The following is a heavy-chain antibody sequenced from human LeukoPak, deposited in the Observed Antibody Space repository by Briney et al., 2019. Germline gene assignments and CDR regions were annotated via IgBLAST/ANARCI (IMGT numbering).Heavy chain of an antibody. CDR3: ANLDSSGYSVFDY. CDR2: IRYDGSNK. D-gene: IGHD3-22*01. V-gene: IGHV3-30*02. CDR1: GFSFGSYG. Sequence: GGSLRLSCAASGFSFGSYGMHWVRQAPGKGLEWVAFIRYDGSNKYYADSVKGRFTISRDNSKNTLYLQMNSLRAEDTAVYYCANLDSSGYSVFDYWGQGTLVTVPS. J-gene: IGHJ4*02.